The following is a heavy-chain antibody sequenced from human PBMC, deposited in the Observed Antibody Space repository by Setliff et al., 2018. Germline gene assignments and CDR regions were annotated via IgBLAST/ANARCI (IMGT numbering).Heavy chain of an antibody. Sequence: SETLSLTCTVSGGSISSMSYYWGWIRQPPGKGLEWIGSIYHSGSSYYNSSLRSRVTMSVDTSKNQFSLKLTSVTAADTAVYYCRVWVDMIEVDSWAQGTLVTVSS. CDR3: RVWVDMIEVDS. J-gene: IGHJ4*02. CDR2: IYHSGSS. V-gene: IGHV4-39*01. D-gene: IGHD3-22*01. CDR1: GGSISSMSYY.